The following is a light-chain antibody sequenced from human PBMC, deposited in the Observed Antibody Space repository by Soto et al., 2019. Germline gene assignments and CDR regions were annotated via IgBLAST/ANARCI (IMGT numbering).Light chain of an antibody. CDR2: RNN. CDR1: SSTIGSNY. Sequence: QSVLTQPPSASGTPGQRVTISCSGSSSTIGSNYVYWYQQLPGTAPKLLIYRNNQRPSGVPDRFSGSKSGTSASLAISGLRSEDEADYYCAAWDYSLSGYVVFGGGTKLTVL. CDR3: AAWDYSLSGYVV. J-gene: IGLJ2*01. V-gene: IGLV1-47*01.